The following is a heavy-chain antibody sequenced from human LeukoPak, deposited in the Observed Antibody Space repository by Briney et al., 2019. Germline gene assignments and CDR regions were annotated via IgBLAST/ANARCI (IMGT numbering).Heavy chain of an antibody. CDR2: ISSSGSTI. CDR3: ASTAAAETLDAFDI. D-gene: IGHD6-13*01. V-gene: IGHV3-48*03. J-gene: IGHJ3*02. CDR1: GFTFSSYE. Sequence: PGGSLRLSCAASGFTFSSYEMNWVRQAPGKGLEWVPYISSSGSTIYYADSVKGRFTISRDNAKNSLYLQMNSLRAEDTAVYYCASTAAAETLDAFDIWGQGTMVTVSS.